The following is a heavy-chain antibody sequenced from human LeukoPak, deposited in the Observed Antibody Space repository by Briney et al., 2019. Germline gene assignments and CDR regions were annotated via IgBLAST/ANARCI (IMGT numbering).Heavy chain of an antibody. CDR3: ARDRRSFKGVILYYFDY. J-gene: IGHJ4*02. CDR1: GFRFSGYS. CDR2: IDATGGSI. V-gene: IGHV3-21*01. D-gene: IGHD3-16*02. Sequence: PGGSLRLSCAASGFRFSGYSMNWVRQAPGKGLEWVSSIDATGGSIWYADSVKGRFTISRENAKNSLYLQMNSLRAEDTAVYYCARDRRSFKGVILYYFDYWGQGTLVTVSS.